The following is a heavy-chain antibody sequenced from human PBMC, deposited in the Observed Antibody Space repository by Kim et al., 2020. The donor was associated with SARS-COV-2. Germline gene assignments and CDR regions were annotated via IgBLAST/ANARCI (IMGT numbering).Heavy chain of an antibody. Sequence: PSRKSRVTISVDTSKNQFSLKLSSVTAADTAVYYCARGPRYSSGRGYFDYWGQGTLVTVSS. J-gene: IGHJ4*02. D-gene: IGHD6-19*01. CDR3: ARGPRYSSGRGYFDY. V-gene: IGHV4-34*01.